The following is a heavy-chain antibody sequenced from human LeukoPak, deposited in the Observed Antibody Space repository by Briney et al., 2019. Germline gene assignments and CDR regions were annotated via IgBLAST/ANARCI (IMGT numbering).Heavy chain of an antibody. V-gene: IGHV3-21*01. CDR1: GFTFSSYS. J-gene: IGHJ4*02. D-gene: IGHD2-2*01. CDR2: IGSSSSYI. CDR3: ARDGGTVVVPAAIPLDY. Sequence: GGSLRLSCAASGFTFSSYSMNWVRQAPGKGLEWVSSIGSSSSYIYYADSVKGRFTISRDNAKNSLYLQMNSLRAEDTAVYYCARDGGTVVVPAAIPLDYWGQGTLVTVSS.